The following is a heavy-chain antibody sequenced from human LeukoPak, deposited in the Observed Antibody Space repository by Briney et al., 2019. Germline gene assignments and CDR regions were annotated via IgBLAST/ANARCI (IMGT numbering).Heavy chain of an antibody. CDR2: ISAYNGNT. D-gene: IGHD2-2*01. V-gene: IGHV1-18*01. Sequence: ASVKVSCKASGYTFTSYGISWVRQAPGQGLERMGWISAYNGNTNYAQKLQGRVTMTTDTSTSTAYMELRSLRSDDTAVYYCARQLDIVVVPVATDFDYWGQGTLVTVSS. J-gene: IGHJ4*02. CDR3: ARQLDIVVVPVATDFDY. CDR1: GYTFTSYG.